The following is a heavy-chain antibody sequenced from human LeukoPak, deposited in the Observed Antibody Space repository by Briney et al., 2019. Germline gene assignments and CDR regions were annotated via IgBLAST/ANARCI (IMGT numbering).Heavy chain of an antibody. CDR3: ARDAGNSGYDLFDF. D-gene: IGHD5-12*01. CDR2: ISTSSSHI. V-gene: IGHV3-21*01. CDR1: GFTFSRYS. J-gene: IGHJ4*02. Sequence: PGGSLTLSCAASGFTFSRYSMNWVRQAPGMGLEWVSSISTSSSHIYYADSVEGRFTISRDNAKSSLYLQMNSLRVEDTAVYYCARDAGNSGYDLFDFWGQGTLVTVSS.